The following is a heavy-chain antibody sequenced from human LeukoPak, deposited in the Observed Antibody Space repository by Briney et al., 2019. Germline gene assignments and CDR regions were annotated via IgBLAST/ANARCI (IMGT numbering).Heavy chain of an antibody. CDR1: GFTFSTHW. Sequence: PGGCLRLSCSAPGFTFSTHWISSVRQAPGKRLEWVANIKQDASEKTYVDSVKGRFNISRDNAKNSLFLQMNSLRADDTAVYFCARDKGYFDYWGQGTLVTVSS. V-gene: IGHV3-7*01. D-gene: IGHD2-15*01. J-gene: IGHJ4*02. CDR2: IKQDASEK. CDR3: ARDKGYFDY.